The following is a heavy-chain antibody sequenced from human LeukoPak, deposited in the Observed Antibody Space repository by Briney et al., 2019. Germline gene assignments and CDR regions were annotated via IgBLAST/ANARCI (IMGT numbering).Heavy chain of an antibody. J-gene: IGHJ4*02. Sequence: PSETLSLTCTVSGGSISSYYWSWIRQPPGKGLEWIGYIYYSGSTNYNPSLKSRVTISVDTSKNQFSLKLSSVTAADTAVYYCARDIEGIFDYWGQGTLVTVSS. CDR3: ARDIEGIFDY. CDR1: GGSISSYY. V-gene: IGHV4-59*01. CDR2: IYYSGST. D-gene: IGHD1-14*01.